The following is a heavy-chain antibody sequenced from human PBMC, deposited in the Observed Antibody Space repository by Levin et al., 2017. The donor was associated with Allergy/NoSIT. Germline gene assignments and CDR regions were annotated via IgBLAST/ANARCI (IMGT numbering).Heavy chain of an antibody. CDR2: ITNTGNNA. V-gene: IGHV3-23*01. D-gene: IGHD2-15*01. Sequence: GGSLRLSCAASGFTFSAYAMTWVRQTPEKGLEYVSVITNTGNNAVYAESVRGRFTMSRDNSKNILYLQMDSLRVEDTAVYYCAKATRRYCSSGACYPLEYWGQGTLVTVSS. CDR1: GFTFSAYA. J-gene: IGHJ4*02. CDR3: AKATRRYCSSGACYPLEY.